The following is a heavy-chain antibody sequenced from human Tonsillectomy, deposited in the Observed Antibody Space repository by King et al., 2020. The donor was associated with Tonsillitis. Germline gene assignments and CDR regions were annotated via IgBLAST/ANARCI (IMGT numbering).Heavy chain of an antibody. Sequence: AVSGTAISTEYWWAWVRQPPGKGLEWIGEIHHSGGTNYNPSLKSRVTILVDKSNNQFSLTLYSVTAADTAVYFCARNVGVDYNWGQGTLVTVSS. CDR1: GTAISTEYW. CDR2: IHHSGGT. D-gene: IGHD3-3*01. V-gene: IGHV4-4*01. J-gene: IGHJ4*02. CDR3: ARNVGVDYN.